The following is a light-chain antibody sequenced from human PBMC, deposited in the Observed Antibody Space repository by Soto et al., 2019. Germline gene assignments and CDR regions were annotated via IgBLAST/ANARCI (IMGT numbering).Light chain of an antibody. CDR3: QVRTNWSIA. J-gene: IGKJ5*01. Sequence: EFVLTQSPATLSLSPGERATLSCRASQSVSSYLAWYQQKPGQAPRLLIYDASNRATGIRARFSGTGSGTDFTLTINNLEPEDFAVYYCQVRTNWSIAFGRGTRLETK. V-gene: IGKV3-11*01. CDR2: DAS. CDR1: QSVSSY.